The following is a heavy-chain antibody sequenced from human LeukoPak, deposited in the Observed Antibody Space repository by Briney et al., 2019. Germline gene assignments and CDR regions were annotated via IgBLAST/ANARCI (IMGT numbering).Heavy chain of an antibody. Sequence: GGSLRLSCAASGFTFSDYYMSWIRQAPGKGLEWVSYISSSGSTIYYADSVKGRFTISRDNAKNSLYLQMNSLRAEDTAVYYCVRDRPPYYYDSSGADLFDYWGQGTLVTVSS. D-gene: IGHD3-22*01. CDR2: ISSSGSTI. J-gene: IGHJ4*02. V-gene: IGHV3-11*01. CDR1: GFTFSDYY. CDR3: VRDRPPYYYDSSGADLFDY.